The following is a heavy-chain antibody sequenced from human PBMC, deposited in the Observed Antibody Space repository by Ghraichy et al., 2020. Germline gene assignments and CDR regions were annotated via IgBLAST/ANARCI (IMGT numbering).Heavy chain of an antibody. Sequence: ASVKVSCKASGYTFTSYGISWVRQAPGQGLEWMGWISAYNGNTNYAQKLQGRVTMTTDTSTSTAYMELRSLRSDDTAVYYCARDAVVVPAATGNDYWGQGTLVTVSS. CDR3: ARDAVVVPAATGNDY. CDR1: GYTFTSYG. V-gene: IGHV1-18*01. CDR2: ISAYNGNT. J-gene: IGHJ4*02. D-gene: IGHD2-2*01.